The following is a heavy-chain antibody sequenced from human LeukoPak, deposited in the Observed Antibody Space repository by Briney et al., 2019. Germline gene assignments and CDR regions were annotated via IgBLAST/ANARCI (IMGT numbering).Heavy chain of an antibody. CDR1: GFTFSSYG. CDR2: ISGSGGST. V-gene: IGHV3-23*01. J-gene: IGHJ5*02. CDR3: ARGLGSTSCFWFDP. D-gene: IGHD2-2*01. Sequence: GGSLRLSCAASGFTFSSYGMHWVRQAPGKGLEWVSAISGSGGSTYYADSVKGRFTISRDNSKNTLYLQMNSLRAEDTAVYYCARGLGSTSCFWFDPWGQGTLVTVSS.